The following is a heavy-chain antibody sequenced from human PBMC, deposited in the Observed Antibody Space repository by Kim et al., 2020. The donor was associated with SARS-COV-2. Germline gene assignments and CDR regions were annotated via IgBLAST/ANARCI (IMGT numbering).Heavy chain of an antibody. Sequence: YYVDSVKGRFTISRDNAKNSVYLQMNSLRAEDTAVFYCARIGYSSSSFDYWGQGTLVTVSS. D-gene: IGHD2-2*03. V-gene: IGHV3-7*01. J-gene: IGHJ4*02. CDR3: ARIGYSSSSFDY.